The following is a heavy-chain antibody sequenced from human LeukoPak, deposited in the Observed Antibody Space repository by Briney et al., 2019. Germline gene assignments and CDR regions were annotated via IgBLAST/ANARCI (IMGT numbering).Heavy chain of an antibody. V-gene: IGHV3-48*03. J-gene: IGHJ4*02. CDR3: ARLTIYDDTDY. CDR2: ITRSGSNI. Sequence: PGGSLRLSCTVSQLIFSKYDLNWVRQSPGKGLEWISSITRSGSNIDYADSVRGRFTISRDNAKNSLFLHMNSLRVEDTAVYYCARLTIYDDTDYWGQGTLVTVSS. CDR1: QLIFSKYD. D-gene: IGHD3-3*01.